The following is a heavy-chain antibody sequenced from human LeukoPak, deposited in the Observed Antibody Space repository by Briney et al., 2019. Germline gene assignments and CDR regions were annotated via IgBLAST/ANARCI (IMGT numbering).Heavy chain of an antibody. CDR2: INQDGSEK. D-gene: IGHD2/OR15-2a*01. J-gene: IGHJ6*03. Sequence: GGSLRLSCAASRFTFSNYWMNWFRQAPGKGLVWVANINQDGSEKSYVDSVKGRFTISRDSAKNSLALQMHSLRAEDTAVYYCTGGSDKVLSGEYYYYMDVWGTGTTVTVSS. V-gene: IGHV3-7*01. CDR3: TGGSDKVLSGEYYYYMDV. CDR1: RFTFSNYW.